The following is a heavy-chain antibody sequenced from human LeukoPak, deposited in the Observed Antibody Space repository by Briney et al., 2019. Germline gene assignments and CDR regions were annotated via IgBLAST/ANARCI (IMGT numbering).Heavy chain of an antibody. CDR2: IIPIFGTA. V-gene: IGHV1-69*13. CDR3: ARPYEQLLSPLSA. CDR1: GGTFSSYA. J-gene: IGHJ1*01. D-gene: IGHD3-22*01. Sequence: SVKVSCKASGGTFSSYAISWVRQAPGQGLEWMGGIIPIFGTANYAQKFQGRVTITADESTSTAYMELSSLRSEDTAVYYCARPYEQLLSPLSAWGQGTLVTVSS.